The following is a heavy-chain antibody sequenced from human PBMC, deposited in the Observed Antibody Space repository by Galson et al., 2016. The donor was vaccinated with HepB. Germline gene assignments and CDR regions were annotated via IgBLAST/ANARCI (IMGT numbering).Heavy chain of an antibody. CDR1: GFIFSSYG. Sequence: SLRLSCAASGFIFSSYGMHWVRQAPGKGLEWVAIIWFDGSYKYYADSVKGRFTISRDNSKNTLYLQMNSLRGEDTAVYYCARVVAEQLTHYYYYGMDVWGQGTTVTVSS. V-gene: IGHV3-33*01. CDR3: ARVVAEQLTHYYYYGMDV. D-gene: IGHD1/OR15-1a*01. J-gene: IGHJ6*02. CDR2: IWFDGSYK.